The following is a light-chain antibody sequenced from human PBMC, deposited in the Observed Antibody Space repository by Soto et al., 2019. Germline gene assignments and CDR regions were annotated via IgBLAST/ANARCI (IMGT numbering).Light chain of an antibody. V-gene: IGKV3-15*01. CDR2: GAS. CDR1: QSVNSD. J-gene: IGKJ1*01. CDR3: QQYNQWPPWT. Sequence: EIVMTQSPATLSVSPGERATLSCRASQSVNSDLAWYQQKPGQAPGLLIYGASTRATGIPARFRGSGSGTDFTLTISSLRSEDFAVYYCQQYNQWPPWTFGQGTKVDIK.